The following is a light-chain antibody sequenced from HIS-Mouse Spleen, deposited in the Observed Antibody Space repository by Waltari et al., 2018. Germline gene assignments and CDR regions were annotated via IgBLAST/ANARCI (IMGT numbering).Light chain of an antibody. J-gene: IGLJ2*01. CDR3: CSYAGSYTFVV. V-gene: IGLV2-11*01. CDR2: DVS. Sequence: QSALTQPRSVSGSPGQSFTISCTGTSSDVGGYNYVSWYQQHPGKAPKLMIYDVSNRPSGVPDRFSGSKSGNTASLTISGLQAEDEADYYCCSYAGSYTFVVFGGGTKLTVL. CDR1: SSDVGGYNY.